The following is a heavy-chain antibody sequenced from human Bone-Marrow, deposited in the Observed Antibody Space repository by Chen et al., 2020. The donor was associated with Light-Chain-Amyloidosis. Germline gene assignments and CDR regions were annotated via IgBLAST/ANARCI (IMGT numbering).Heavy chain of an antibody. V-gene: IGHV3-33*08. CDR1: KFMFRTHG. CDR2: IWYDGTTR. D-gene: IGHD3-16*01. Sequence: QGQLVQSGGGVVQPGNSLTVSCVASKFMFRTHGMHWVRQAPGKGLEWVALIWYDGTTRFYGEAVKGRLTISRDNSNNTLFLHMTNLRAEDTAVYFCARDIQCWRGGAPFDLWGQGTHVSVSS. J-gene: IGHJ5*02. CDR3: ARDIQCWRGGAPFDL.